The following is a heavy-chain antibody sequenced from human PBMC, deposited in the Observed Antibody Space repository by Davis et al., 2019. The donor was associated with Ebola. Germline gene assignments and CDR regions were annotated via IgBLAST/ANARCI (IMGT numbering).Heavy chain of an antibody. CDR2: IDPSDSYT. CDR3: ARRFSYDILTGYFPDAFDI. V-gene: IGHV5-10-1*01. J-gene: IGHJ3*02. CDR1: GYSFTNYW. Sequence: KVSCKGSGYSFTNYWITWVRQMPGKGLEWMGRIDPSDSYTNYSPSFQGHVTISADKSISTAYLQWSSLKASDTAMYYCARRFSYDILTGYFPDAFDIWGQGTMVTVSS. D-gene: IGHD3-9*01.